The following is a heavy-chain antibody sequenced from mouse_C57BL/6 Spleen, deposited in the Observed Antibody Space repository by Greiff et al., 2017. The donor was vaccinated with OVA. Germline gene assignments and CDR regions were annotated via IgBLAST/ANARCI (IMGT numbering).Heavy chain of an antibody. D-gene: IGHD4-1*01. CDR3: APNWDVDWYFDV. Sequence: VQLQQSGPELVKPGASVKMSCKASGYTFTDYNMHWVKQSHGKSLEWIGYINPNNGGTSYNQKFKGKATLTVNKSSSTAYMELRSLTSEDSAVYYCAPNWDVDWYFDVWGTGTTVTVSS. J-gene: IGHJ1*03. CDR2: INPNNGGT. V-gene: IGHV1-22*01. CDR1: GYTFTDYN.